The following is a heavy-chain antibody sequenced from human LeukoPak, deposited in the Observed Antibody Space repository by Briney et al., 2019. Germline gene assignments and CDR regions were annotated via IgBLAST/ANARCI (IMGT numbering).Heavy chain of an antibody. CDR1: GFTFSSYA. CDR2: ISGSGGST. CDR3: ATAPLSAPTGY. Sequence: GGSLRLSCAASGFTFSSYAMSWVRQAPGKGLEWVSAISGSGGSTYYADSVKGRFTISRDNSKNTLYLQMNSLRAEDTAVYYCATAPLSAPTGYWGQGTLVTVSS. D-gene: IGHD1-14*01. J-gene: IGHJ4*02. V-gene: IGHV3-23*01.